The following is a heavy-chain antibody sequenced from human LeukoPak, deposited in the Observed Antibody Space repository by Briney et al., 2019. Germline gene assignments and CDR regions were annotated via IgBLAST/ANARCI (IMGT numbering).Heavy chain of an antibody. CDR3: AKGSYGDYVGYLDY. CDR2: ISGSGGST. V-gene: IGHV3-23*01. D-gene: IGHD4-17*01. Sequence: HSGGSLRLSCAASGFTFSSYAMSWVRQAPGKGLEWFSAISGSGGSTYYADSVKGRFTISRDNSKNTLYLQMNSLRAEDTAVYYCAKGSYGDYVGYLDYWGQETLVTVSS. CDR1: GFTFSSYA. J-gene: IGHJ4*02.